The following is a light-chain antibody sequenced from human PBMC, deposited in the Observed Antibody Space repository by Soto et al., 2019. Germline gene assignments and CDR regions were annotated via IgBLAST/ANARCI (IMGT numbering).Light chain of an antibody. CDR2: GTI. CDR3: QSFDNSLRGYV. V-gene: IGLV1-40*01. J-gene: IGLJ1*01. Sequence: QSVLTQPPSVSGAPGQRITISCTGNSSNIGATYDVHWYQQLPGTAPKLLTYGTINRPSGVPDRCSASKSDTSASLAITGLQAEDEAEYYCQSFDNSLRGYVFGGGTKLTVL. CDR1: SSNIGATYD.